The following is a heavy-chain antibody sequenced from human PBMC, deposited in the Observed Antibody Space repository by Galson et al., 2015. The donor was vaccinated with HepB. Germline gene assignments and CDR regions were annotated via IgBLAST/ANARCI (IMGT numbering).Heavy chain of an antibody. Sequence: SLRLSCAASGFNFNYYAMHWVRQAPGRGLESISGIPNDGVGTTYADSVNGRFTISRDNARKSLNLQVTSLRPEDTARYYCVREDILSGFSVGSFHVWGQGTMVTVSS. D-gene: IGHD3-9*01. J-gene: IGHJ3*01. CDR1: GFNFNYYA. CDR3: VREDILSGFSVGSFHV. V-gene: IGHV3-64D*06. CDR2: IPNDGVGT.